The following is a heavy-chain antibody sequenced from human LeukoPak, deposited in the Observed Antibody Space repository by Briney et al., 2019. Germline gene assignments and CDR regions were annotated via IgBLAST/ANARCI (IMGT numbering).Heavy chain of an antibody. D-gene: IGHD2-15*01. V-gene: IGHV3-30*18. Sequence: GGSLRLSCAASGFTFSSYGMHWVRQAPGKGLEWVAVISYDGSNKYYADSVKGRFTISRDNSKNTLYLQMNSLRAEDTAVYYCAKALGYCSGGSCYVAFDIWGQGTMVTVSS. CDR2: ISYDGSNK. J-gene: IGHJ3*02. CDR1: GFTFSSYG. CDR3: AKALGYCSGGSCYVAFDI.